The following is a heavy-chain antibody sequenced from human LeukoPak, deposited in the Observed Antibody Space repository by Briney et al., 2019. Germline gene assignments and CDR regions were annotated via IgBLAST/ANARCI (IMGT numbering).Heavy chain of an antibody. CDR2: LTDNGDST. Sequence: GGSLRLSCAASGFSFRRCAMNWVRQAPGKGLEWVSGLTDNGDSTYYADSVKGRFTISRDNSKNTLYLQMNSLRAEDTAVYYCAKRVDSSSSSDYWGQGTLVTVSS. CDR1: GFSFRRCA. D-gene: IGHD6-6*01. J-gene: IGHJ4*02. CDR3: AKRVDSSSSSDY. V-gene: IGHV3-23*01.